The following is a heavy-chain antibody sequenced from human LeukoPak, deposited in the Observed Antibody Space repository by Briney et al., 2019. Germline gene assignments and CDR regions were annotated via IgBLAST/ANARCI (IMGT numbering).Heavy chain of an antibody. CDR3: ARVRRFSFYYYYGMDV. D-gene: IGHD3-3*01. Sequence: PSETLSLTCAVYGGSFSGYYWSWIRQSPGKGLEWIGEINHSGSTNYNPSLKSRVTISVDTSKNQFSLKLTSVTAADTAVYYCARVRRFSFYYYYGMDVWGQGTTVTVSS. V-gene: IGHV4-34*01. J-gene: IGHJ6*02. CDR1: GGSFSGYY. CDR2: INHSGST.